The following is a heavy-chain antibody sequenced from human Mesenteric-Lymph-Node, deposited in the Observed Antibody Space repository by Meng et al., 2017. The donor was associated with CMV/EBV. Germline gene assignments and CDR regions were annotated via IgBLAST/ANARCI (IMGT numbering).Heavy chain of an antibody. Sequence: GESLKISCAASGFTFSDYSMVWVRQAPGKGLEWVSSISGSSSSTFYADSVKGRFTISRDNSQKTLFLQMDSLRADDTGVFYCAKAQFINPGYGSAWARDILGAMDVWGQGTTVTVSS. CDR2: ISGSSSST. D-gene: IGHD6-19*01. CDR3: AKAQFINPGYGSAWARDILGAMDV. J-gene: IGHJ6*02. CDR1: GFTFSDYS. V-gene: IGHV3-23*01.